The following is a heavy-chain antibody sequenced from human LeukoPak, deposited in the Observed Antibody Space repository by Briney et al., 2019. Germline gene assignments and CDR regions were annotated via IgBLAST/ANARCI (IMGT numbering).Heavy chain of an antibody. CDR1: GFTFSSYG. D-gene: IGHD6-6*01. CDR3: AKDPPRLGSSSAGIDY. Sequence: GGSLRLSCAASGFTFSSYGMHWVRQAPGKGLEWVAVISYDGSNKYYADSVKGRFTISRDNSKNTLYLQMNSLRAEDTAVYYCAKDPPRLGSSSAGIDYWGQGTLVTVSS. V-gene: IGHV3-30*18. CDR2: ISYDGSNK. J-gene: IGHJ4*02.